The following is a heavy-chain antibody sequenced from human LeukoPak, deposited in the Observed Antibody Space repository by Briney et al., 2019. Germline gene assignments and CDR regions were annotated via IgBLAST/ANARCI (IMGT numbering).Heavy chain of an antibody. CDR3: ARGFLGYCSSTSCYPGY. CDR2: ISGSGGSP. J-gene: IGHJ4*02. D-gene: IGHD2-2*01. CDR1: GYTFTSYA. Sequence: SCKASGYTFTSYAMSWVRQAPGKGLEWVSAISGSGGSPYFADSVKGRFTISRDNSKNTLYLQMNSLRAEDTAVYYCARGFLGYCSSTSCYPGYWGQGTLVTVSS. V-gene: IGHV3-23*01.